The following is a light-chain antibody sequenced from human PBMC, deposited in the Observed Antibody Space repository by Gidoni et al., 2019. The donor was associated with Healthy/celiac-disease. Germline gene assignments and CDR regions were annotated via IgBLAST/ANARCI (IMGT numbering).Light chain of an antibody. CDR1: QSVSSN. J-gene: IGKJ4*01. CDR2: GAS. V-gene: IGKV3-15*01. CDR3: QQYNNWPPLT. Sequence: EIVMTQSPATLSVSPGDRATLSCRASQSVSSNLAWYQQKPGQAPRHLIYGASTRATGIPARFSGSGSGTEFTLTISRLQSEDFAVYYCQQYNNWPPLTFGGGTKVEIK.